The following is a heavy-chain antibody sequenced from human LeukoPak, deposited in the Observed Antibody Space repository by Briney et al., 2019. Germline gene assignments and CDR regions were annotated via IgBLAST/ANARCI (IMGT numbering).Heavy chain of an antibody. V-gene: IGHV3-30*02. CDR3: AKEGGGRTFDY. D-gene: IGHD4-23*01. J-gene: IGHJ4*02. CDR2: IRYDGSDT. CDR1: GFSFCSYA. Sequence: GGSLRLSCAASGFSFCSYAMHWVRQAPGKGLDWVAFIRYDGSDTYYADSVKGRFTVSRDNSKNTLYLQMNSLTAEDTALYYCAKEGGGRTFDYWGQGTLVTVSS.